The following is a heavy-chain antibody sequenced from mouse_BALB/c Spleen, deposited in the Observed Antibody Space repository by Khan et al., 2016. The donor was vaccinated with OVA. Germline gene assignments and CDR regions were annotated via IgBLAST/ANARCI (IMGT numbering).Heavy chain of an antibody. CDR1: GYTFTNYG. Sequence: QIQLVQSGPELKKPGETVKISCKASGYTFTNYGMNWVQQSPGKALKWMGWINTYTGEPTYADDFKGRFAFSLETSASTAYLQINNLKNEDTATYFCARPPYFSYTLDYWGHGTSVTVSS. CDR3: ARPPYFSYTLDY. CDR2: INTYTGEP. D-gene: IGHD2-10*01. J-gene: IGHJ4*01. V-gene: IGHV9-3-1*01.